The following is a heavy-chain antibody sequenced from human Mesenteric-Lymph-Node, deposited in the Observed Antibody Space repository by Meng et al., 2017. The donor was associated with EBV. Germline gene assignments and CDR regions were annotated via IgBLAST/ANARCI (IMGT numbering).Heavy chain of an antibody. Sequence: QAPCVQSGAWGKKPGSSVSGSCSASGGTFSSYALSWVRQAPGQGLEWMGGIIPIFGTANYAQKFQGRVTITADESTSTAYMELSSLRSEDTAVYYCARDDYGDLPLDYWGQGTLVTVSS. D-gene: IGHD4-17*01. J-gene: IGHJ4*02. CDR2: IIPIFGTA. V-gene: IGHV1-69*01. CDR3: ARDDYGDLPLDY. CDR1: GGTFSSYA.